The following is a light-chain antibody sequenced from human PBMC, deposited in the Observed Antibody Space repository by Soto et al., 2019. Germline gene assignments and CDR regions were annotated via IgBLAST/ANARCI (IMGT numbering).Light chain of an antibody. CDR1: SSYIGSKY. CDR2: EVS. Sequence: LTQPPSASGTPGQRVTISCSGSSSYIGSKYVYWYQQRPGKAPKVIIYEVSKRPSGVPDRFSGSKSGNTASLTVSGLQAEDEADYYCSSYAGSHYVFGTGTKVTVL. V-gene: IGLV2-8*01. CDR3: SSYAGSHYV. J-gene: IGLJ1*01.